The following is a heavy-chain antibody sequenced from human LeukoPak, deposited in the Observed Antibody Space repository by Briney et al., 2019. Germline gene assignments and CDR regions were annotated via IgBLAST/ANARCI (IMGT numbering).Heavy chain of an antibody. V-gene: IGHV3-33*01. CDR2: IWYDGSKK. Sequence: SGGSLRLSCAASGFSFSSHGFFWVRQAPGKGLEWVALIWYDGSKKLYADSVKGRFTISRDNSKNTLYLQMNSLRAEDTAVYYCARGLATHCSGGSCYFNAFDIWGQGTMVTVSS. CDR1: GFSFSSHG. CDR3: ARGLATHCSGGSCYFNAFDI. D-gene: IGHD2-15*01. J-gene: IGHJ3*02.